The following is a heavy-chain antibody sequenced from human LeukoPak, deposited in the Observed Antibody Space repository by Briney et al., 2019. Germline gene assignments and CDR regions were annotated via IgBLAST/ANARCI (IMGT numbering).Heavy chain of an antibody. CDR2: IWYDGSNK. Sequence: PGRSLRLSCAASGFTFSSYGMHWVRQAPGKGLERVAVIWYDGSNKYCADSVKGRFTISRDNSKNTLYLQMNSLRAEDTAVYYCARSYLADAFDIWGQGTMVTVSS. CDR1: GFTFSSYG. D-gene: IGHD2-8*01. CDR3: ARSYLADAFDI. J-gene: IGHJ3*02. V-gene: IGHV3-33*01.